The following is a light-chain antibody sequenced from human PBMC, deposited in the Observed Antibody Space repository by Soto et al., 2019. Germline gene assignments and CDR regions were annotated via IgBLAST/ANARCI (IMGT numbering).Light chain of an antibody. CDR1: QSVSSSY. CDR2: GAS. J-gene: IGKJ1*01. CDR3: QQYGSHQVT. V-gene: IGKV3-20*01. Sequence: EIVLTQSPGTLSLSPGERATLSCRASQSVSSSYLAWYQQKPGQAPRLRIYGASSRATGIPDRFSGSGSGTDFTLTISRLEPEDFAVYYCQQYGSHQVTFGQGTKVDIK.